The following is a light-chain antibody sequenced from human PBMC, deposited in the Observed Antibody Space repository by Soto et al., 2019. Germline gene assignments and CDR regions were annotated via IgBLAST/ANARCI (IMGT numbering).Light chain of an antibody. J-gene: IGKJ1*01. Sequence: EIVLTQSTGTLSLSPGERATLSCRASQSVSSSYLAWYQQKPGQAPRVLIYGASSMATGIPDRFSGSGSGTDFTLTISRLEPEDFAVYYCQQYGSSPTFGLGTKVDIK. CDR2: GAS. V-gene: IGKV3-20*01. CDR1: QSVSSSY. CDR3: QQYGSSPT.